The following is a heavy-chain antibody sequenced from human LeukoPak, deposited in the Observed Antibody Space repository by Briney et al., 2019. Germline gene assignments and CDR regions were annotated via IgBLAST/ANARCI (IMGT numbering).Heavy chain of an antibody. CDR2: IRQDGNEK. CDR3: ATSKLEWLFNFYY. D-gene: IGHD3-3*01. V-gene: IGHV3-7*03. Sequence: PGGSLRLSCAASGFTFSSYWMSWVHQAPGKGLEWVANIRQDGNEKYYVDSVKGRFIISRDNAKNSLYLQINSLRAEDTAVYFCATSKLEWLFNFYYWGQGTLVTVSS. CDR1: GFTFSSYW. J-gene: IGHJ4*02.